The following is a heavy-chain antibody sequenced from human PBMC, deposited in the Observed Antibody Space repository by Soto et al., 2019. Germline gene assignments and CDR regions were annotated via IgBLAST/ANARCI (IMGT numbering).Heavy chain of an antibody. V-gene: IGHV3-21*01. D-gene: IGHD3-3*01. J-gene: IGHJ6*03. CDR1: GFTFSSYS. CDR3: ARGQNSTYYDFWSGYRPPYYYYYMDV. CDR2: ISSSSSYI. Sequence: GGSLRLSCAASGFTFSSYSMNWVRQAPGKGLEWVSSISSSSSYIYYPDSVKGRFTISRDNAKNSLYLQMNSLRAEDTAVYYCARGQNSTYYDFWSGYRPPYYYYYMDVWGKGTTVTVSS.